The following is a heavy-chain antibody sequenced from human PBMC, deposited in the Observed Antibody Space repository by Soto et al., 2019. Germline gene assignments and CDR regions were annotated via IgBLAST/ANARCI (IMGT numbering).Heavy chain of an antibody. D-gene: IGHD5-12*01. Sequence: EVHLLESGGDFVHPGGSARLSCAASGFSFTTYAFDWVRQTPGRGLEWVAGLGGNSRSAYYADSVEGRFTISRDNSRNTVFLQTNTLRVEDSTTYYCKGHDYGSGTDPHLWGQGTVVTVAP. CDR3: KGHDYGSGTDPHL. CDR2: LGGNSRSA. V-gene: IGHV3-23*01. J-gene: IGHJ4*02. CDR1: GFSFTTYA.